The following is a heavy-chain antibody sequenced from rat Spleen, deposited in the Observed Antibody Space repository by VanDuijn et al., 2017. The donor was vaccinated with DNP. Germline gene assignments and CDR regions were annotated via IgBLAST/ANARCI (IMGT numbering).Heavy chain of an antibody. V-gene: IGHV5-58*01. Sequence: EVQLVETGGGLVQPGRSLKLSCVASGFTFSTYWMFWVRQAPGKGLEWIASINTDGGGTYYPDSVKGRFTISRDNAKNTVHLQMNSPRSADTATYYCASWAPIAPISTSNYWGQGVMVTVSS. CDR1: GFTFSTYW. J-gene: IGHJ2*01. CDR2: INTDGGGT. D-gene: IGHD1-2*01. CDR3: ASWAPIAPISTSNY.